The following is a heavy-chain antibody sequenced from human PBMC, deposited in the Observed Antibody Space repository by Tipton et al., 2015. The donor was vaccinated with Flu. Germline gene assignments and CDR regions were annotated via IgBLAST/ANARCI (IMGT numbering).Heavy chain of an antibody. Sequence: QLVQSGAEVKTPGASVKVSCKASGYTFTDFFIHWVRQAPGQGLEWMGRINPDSGDTDYAQEFQARVTMTRDTSVSIAYMELSRLTSDDTAVYYCARADCVVRGCLMWWFDPWGQGALVTVSS. V-gene: IGHV1-2*06. D-gene: IGHD2-21*01. CDR2: INPDSGDT. J-gene: IGHJ5*02. CDR3: ARADCVVRGCLMWWFDP. CDR1: GYTFTDFF.